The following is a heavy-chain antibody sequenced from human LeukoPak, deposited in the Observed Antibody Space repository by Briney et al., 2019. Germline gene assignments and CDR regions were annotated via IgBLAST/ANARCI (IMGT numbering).Heavy chain of an antibody. CDR1: GYTFTSYG. J-gene: IGHJ5*02. D-gene: IGHD2-2*01. Sequence: ASVKVSCKASGYTFTSYGISWVRQAPGQGLEWMGWISAYNGNTNYAQKLQGRVTMTTDTSTSKAYMELRSLRSDDTAVYYCARDQGYCSSTSCYILDWFDPWGQGTLVTVSS. V-gene: IGHV1-18*01. CDR3: ARDQGYCSSTSCYILDWFDP. CDR2: ISAYNGNT.